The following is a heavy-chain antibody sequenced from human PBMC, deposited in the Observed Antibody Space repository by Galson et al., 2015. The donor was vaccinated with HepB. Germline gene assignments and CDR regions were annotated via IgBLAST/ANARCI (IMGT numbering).Heavy chain of an antibody. Sequence: SVKVSCKASGYTFTSYAMHWVRQAPGQRLEWMGWINAGNGNTKYSQKFQGRVTITRDTSASTAYMELSSLRSEDTAMYYCARWGLGYCSSTSCPNDAFDIWGQGTMVTVSS. CDR1: GYTFTSYA. J-gene: IGHJ3*02. CDR3: ARWGLGYCSSTSCPNDAFDI. V-gene: IGHV1-3*01. D-gene: IGHD2-2*01. CDR2: INAGNGNT.